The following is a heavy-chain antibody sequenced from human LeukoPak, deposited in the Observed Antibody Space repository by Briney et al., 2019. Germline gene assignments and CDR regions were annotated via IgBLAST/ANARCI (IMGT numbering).Heavy chain of an antibody. CDR3: ARVKRGSYFSLSYYFDY. Sequence: GASVKVSCKASGGTFSSYAISWVRQAPGQGLEWMGRIIPILGIANYAQKFQGRVTMTRDTSTSTVYMELSSLRSEDTAVYYCARVKRGSYFSLSYYFDYWGQGTLVTVSP. CDR2: IIPILGIA. CDR1: GGTFSSYA. V-gene: IGHV1-69*04. J-gene: IGHJ4*02. D-gene: IGHD1-26*01.